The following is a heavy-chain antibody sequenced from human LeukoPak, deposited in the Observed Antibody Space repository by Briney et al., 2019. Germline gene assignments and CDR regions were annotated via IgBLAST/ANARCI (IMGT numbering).Heavy chain of an antibody. CDR2: IRYDGSNK. CDR3: AKDLLRYYYDSSGIPDY. V-gene: IGHV3-30*02. CDR1: GFTFSSYG. J-gene: IGHJ4*02. D-gene: IGHD3-22*01. Sequence: GGSLRLSCAASGFTFSSYGMHWVRQAPGKGLEWVAFIRYDGSNKYYADSVKGRFTISRDNSKNTLYLQMNSLRAEDTAVYYCAKDLLRYYYDSSGIPDYWGQGTLVTVSS.